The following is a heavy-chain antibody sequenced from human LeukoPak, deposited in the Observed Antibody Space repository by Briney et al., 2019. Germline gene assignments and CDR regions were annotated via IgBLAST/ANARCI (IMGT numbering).Heavy chain of an antibody. J-gene: IGHJ2*01. CDR3: ARQGAAGGWYFDL. D-gene: IGHD6-13*01. V-gene: IGHV3-13*04. Sequence: GGSLRLSCAASGFTFSSCDMHWVRQARGKGLEWVSAIGTAGDTYYPGSVKGRFTISRDNAKNSLFLQMNSLRAGDTAVYYCARQGAAGGWYFDLWGRGTLVTVSS. CDR2: IGTAGDT. CDR1: GFTFSSCD.